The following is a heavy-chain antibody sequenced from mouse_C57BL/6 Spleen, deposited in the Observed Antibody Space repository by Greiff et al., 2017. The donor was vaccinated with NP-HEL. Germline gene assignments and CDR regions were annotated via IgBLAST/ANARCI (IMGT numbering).Heavy chain of an antibody. Sequence: EVKLVESGGGLVKPGGSLKLSCAASGFTFSSYTMSWVRQTPEKRLEWVATISGGGGNTYYPDSVKGRFTISRDNAKNTLYLQMSSLRSEDTALYYCASLPAYYGSSSWFAYWGQGTLVTVSA. CDR2: ISGGGGNT. CDR1: GFTFSSYT. D-gene: IGHD1-1*01. V-gene: IGHV5-9*01. CDR3: ASLPAYYGSSSWFAY. J-gene: IGHJ3*01.